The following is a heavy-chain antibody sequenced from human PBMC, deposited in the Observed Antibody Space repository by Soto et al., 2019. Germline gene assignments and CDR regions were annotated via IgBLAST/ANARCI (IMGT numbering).Heavy chain of an antibody. CDR3: ARAHTGSGYYDVA. Sequence: SETLSLTCTVSGGSISGGSYYWSWIRHYPGKGLEWIGYIYYSGSTFYNPSLKSRLSISVDTSKNQFSLKLSSVTAADTAVYYCARAHTGSGYYDVAWGKGIQVTVSS. CDR1: GGSISGGSYY. D-gene: IGHD3-3*01. CDR2: IYYSGST. J-gene: IGHJ5*02. V-gene: IGHV4-31*03.